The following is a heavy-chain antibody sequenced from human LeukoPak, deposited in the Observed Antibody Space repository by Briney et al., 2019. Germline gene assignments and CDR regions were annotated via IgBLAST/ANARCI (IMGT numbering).Heavy chain of an antibody. CDR2: ISYDGSNK. CDR3: ERGRHPFDY. V-gene: IGHV3-30-3*01. Sequence: GRSLRLSCAASGFTFSSYAMHWVRQAPGKGLEWVVVISYDGSNKYYADSVKGRFTISRDNSKNTLYLQMNSLRAEDTAVYYCERGRHPFDYWGQGTLVTVSS. J-gene: IGHJ4*02. CDR1: GFTFSSYA.